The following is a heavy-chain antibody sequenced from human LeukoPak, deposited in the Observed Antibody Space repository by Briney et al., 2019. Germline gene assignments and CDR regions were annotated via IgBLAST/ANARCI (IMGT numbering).Heavy chain of an antibody. CDR3: AKVAKYYYGSETYYFFEQ. J-gene: IGHJ4*02. D-gene: IGHD3-10*01. V-gene: IGHV3-7*01. Sequence: GGSLRLSCAASGFTFSSYWMSWVRQTPGKGLEWVANIKQDGTEKYYVDSVKGRFTISRDNARNSLELQMNSLRVEDTAVYYCAKVAKYYYGSETYYFFEQWGQGTPVTASS. CDR2: IKQDGTEK. CDR1: GFTFSSYW.